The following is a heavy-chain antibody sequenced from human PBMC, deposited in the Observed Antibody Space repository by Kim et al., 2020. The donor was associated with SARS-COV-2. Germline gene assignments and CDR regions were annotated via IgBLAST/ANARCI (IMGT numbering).Heavy chain of an antibody. CDR1: GIPFSNAW. CDR3: TTVSMR. D-gene: IGHD2-2*01. J-gene: IGHJ4*02. Sequence: GGSLRLSCAVSGIPFSNAWFNWVRQSPGKGLEWVGRIKSKTDGGTADLAAPVKGRFDISRDDSKNTLSLLMNNVETDDSAVYYCTTVSMRWGQGTLVTVS. V-gene: IGHV3-15*01. CDR2: IKSKTDGGTA.